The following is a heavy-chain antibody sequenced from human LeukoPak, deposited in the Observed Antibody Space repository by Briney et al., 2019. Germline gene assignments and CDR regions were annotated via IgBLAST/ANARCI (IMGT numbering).Heavy chain of an antibody. D-gene: IGHD2-15*01. CDR2: INPNSGGT. CDR1: GYTFTGYY. V-gene: IGHV1-2*02. CDR3: ARGAGCSGGSCYPAYYYYYMDV. J-gene: IGHJ6*03. Sequence: ASVKVSCKASGYTFTGYYMHWVRQAPGQGLEWMGWINPNSGGTNYAQKFQGRVTITRNTSISTAYMELSSLRSEDTAVYYCARGAGCSGGSCYPAYYYYYMDVWGKGTTVTVSS.